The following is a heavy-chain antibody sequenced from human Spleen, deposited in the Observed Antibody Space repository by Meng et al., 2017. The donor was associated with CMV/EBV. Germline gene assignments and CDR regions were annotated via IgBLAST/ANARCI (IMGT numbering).Heavy chain of an antibody. Sequence: ASVKVSCKTSGYTFSNYDINWVRQATGQGLEWMGWMNPNSGDTVYAQKFQGRVTITRDTSINTAYMKLSSLRSDDTAVYYCARSMDTSIWWGGQYGMDVWGQGTTVTVSS. CDR1: GYTFSNYD. D-gene: IGHD2-8*02. V-gene: IGHV1-8*03. CDR2: MNPNSGDT. CDR3: ARSMDTSIWWGGQYGMDV. J-gene: IGHJ6*02.